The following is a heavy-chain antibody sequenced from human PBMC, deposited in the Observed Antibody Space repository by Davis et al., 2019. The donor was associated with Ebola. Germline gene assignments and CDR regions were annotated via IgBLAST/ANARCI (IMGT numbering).Heavy chain of an antibody. CDR2: ISVRSIT. CDR1: GFIFSSYA. Sequence: PGGSLRLSCAASGFIFSSYAMSWVRQAPGKGLEWVSSISVRSITYHADSVKGRFTISRDNSKNTLYPQMNSLRVEDMAVYYCAKVHPPTTVTTGWFDPWGQGTLVTVSS. D-gene: IGHD4-17*01. CDR3: AKVHPPTTVTTGWFDP. V-gene: IGHV3-23*01. J-gene: IGHJ5*02.